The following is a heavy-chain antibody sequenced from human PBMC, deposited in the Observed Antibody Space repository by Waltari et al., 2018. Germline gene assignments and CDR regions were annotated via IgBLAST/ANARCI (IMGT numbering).Heavy chain of an antibody. J-gene: IGHJ6*03. D-gene: IGHD1-26*01. V-gene: IGHV3-23*03. CDR3: AKDQPFRGSYQNSDYYYYMDV. CDR1: GFTVSSYA. CDR2: IYSGGST. Sequence: EVQLLESGGGLVQPGGSLRLSWAASGFTVSSYAMSWVRQGAGTGLEWVSVIYSGGSTYYADSVKGRFTISRDNSKNTLYLQMNSLRAEDTAVYYCAKDQPFRGSYQNSDYYYYMDVWGKGTTVTVSS.